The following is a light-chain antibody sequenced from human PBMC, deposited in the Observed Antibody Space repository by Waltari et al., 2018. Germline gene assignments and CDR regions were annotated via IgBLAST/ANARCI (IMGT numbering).Light chain of an antibody. CDR1: ENVNNY. CDR2: KAS. Sequence: DIQMTQSPSSLSASVRDRVTLTCRASENVNNYLNWYQQKPGKAPKLLIYKASTLQSGVPSRFSGSGSGTDYTFTISSLQSEDVATYYCQHNYGTPYSFGQGTKVEIK. CDR3: QHNYGTPYS. V-gene: IGKV1-39*01. J-gene: IGKJ2*03.